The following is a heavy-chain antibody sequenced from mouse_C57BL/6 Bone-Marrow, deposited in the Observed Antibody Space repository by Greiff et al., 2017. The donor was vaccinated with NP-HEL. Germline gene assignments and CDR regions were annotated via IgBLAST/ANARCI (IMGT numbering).Heavy chain of an antibody. J-gene: IGHJ3*01. CDR2: IWWDDDK. Sequence: QVTLKVSGPGILQPSQTLSLTCSFSGFSLSTSGMGVGWIRQPSGQGLEWLAHIWWDDDKYYHLALKRRLTISKDTSKNQVFLKIANVDTADTATYYCARFYDGYYGFAYWGQGTLVTVSA. V-gene: IGHV8-8*01. CDR3: ARFYDGYYGFAY. D-gene: IGHD2-3*01. CDR1: GFSLSTSGMG.